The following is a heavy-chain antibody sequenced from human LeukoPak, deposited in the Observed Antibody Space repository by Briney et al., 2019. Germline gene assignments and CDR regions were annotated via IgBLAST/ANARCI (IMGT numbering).Heavy chain of an antibody. CDR2: INPNSGGT. D-gene: IGHD6-19*01. CDR1: GYTFTGYY. Sequence: GASVKVSCKASGYTFTGYYMHWVRQAPGQGLEWMGRINPNSGGTDYAQKFQGRVTITADESTSTAYMELSSLRSEDTAVYYCARALRVHARPRNSGWSQEAFDIWGQGTMVTVSS. V-gene: IGHV1-2*06. J-gene: IGHJ3*02. CDR3: ARALRVHARPRNSGWSQEAFDI.